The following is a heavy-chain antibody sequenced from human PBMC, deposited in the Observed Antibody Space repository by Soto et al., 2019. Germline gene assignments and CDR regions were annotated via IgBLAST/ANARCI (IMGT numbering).Heavy chain of an antibody. CDR2: VYYSGTT. D-gene: IGHD6-19*01. J-gene: IGHJ4*02. CDR1: GGSVSNKTYY. Sequence: SETLSLTCSVSGGSVSNKTYYWSWIRQPPGKRLEWIGYVYYSGTTNYNPSLKSRVTISVDLSKNQFSLRLSSVTAADTAVYYCARLYFFGAVAGAFGYWGQGTLVTVSS. CDR3: ARLYFFGAVAGAFGY. V-gene: IGHV4-61*01.